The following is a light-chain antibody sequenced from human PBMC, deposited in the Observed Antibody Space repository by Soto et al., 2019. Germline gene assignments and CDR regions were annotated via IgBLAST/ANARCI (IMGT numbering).Light chain of an antibody. CDR2: AAS. CDR1: QSLSSSY. CDR3: QQQGT. Sequence: EIVLTQFPGTLSLSPGERATLSCRPSQSLSSSYLVWYQQKPGQAPRLLIYAASRRATGIPDRFSGSGSATEYTHTISRLEPEDSAVSYCQQQGTFGQGTKLEIK. J-gene: IGKJ2*01. V-gene: IGKV3-20*01.